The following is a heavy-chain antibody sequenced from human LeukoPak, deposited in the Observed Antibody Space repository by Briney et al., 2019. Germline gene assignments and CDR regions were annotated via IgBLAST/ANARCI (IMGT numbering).Heavy chain of an antibody. D-gene: IGHD2-15*01. V-gene: IGHV3-33*01. Sequence: GGSLRLSCAASGFTFSSYGMHWVRQAPGKGLEWGAAIWYDGSIQYYADSVKGRFTISRDNSKNTLYLQMDSLRAEETAVYYCAREGYCSGGSCYGSDYWGQGTLVSVYS. CDR2: IWYDGSIQ. CDR3: AREGYCSGGSCYGSDY. CDR1: GFTFSSYG. J-gene: IGHJ4*02.